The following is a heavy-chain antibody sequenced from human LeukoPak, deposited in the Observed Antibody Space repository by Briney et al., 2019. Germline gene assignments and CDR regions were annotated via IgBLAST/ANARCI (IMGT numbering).Heavy chain of an antibody. J-gene: IGHJ5*02. V-gene: IGHV1-8*01. CDR1: GYTFTSYD. D-gene: IGHD3-10*01. CDR2: MNPNSGNT. CDR3: ARGRNMVRGVILNWFDP. Sequence: GASVKVSCKASGYTFTSYDINWVRQATGQGLEWMGWMNPNSGNTGYAQKFQGRVTMTRNTSISTAYMELSSLRSEDTAVYYCARGRNMVRGVILNWFDPWGQGTLVTVSS.